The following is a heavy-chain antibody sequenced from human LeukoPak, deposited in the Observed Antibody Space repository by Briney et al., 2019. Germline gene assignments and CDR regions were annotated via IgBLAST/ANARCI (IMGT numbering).Heavy chain of an antibody. D-gene: IGHD5-18*01. V-gene: IGHV4-59*01. CDR3: ARDRTAMVTDDAFDI. CDR1: DDSITIYY. Sequence: SETLSLTCTVSDDSITIYYWSWIRQPPGKGLEWIGYIDHTGSTNYNPSLNSRVTISRDTSKNHFSLELSSATAADTALYYCARDRTAMVTDDAFDIWGQGTMVTVSS. CDR2: IDHTGST. J-gene: IGHJ3*02.